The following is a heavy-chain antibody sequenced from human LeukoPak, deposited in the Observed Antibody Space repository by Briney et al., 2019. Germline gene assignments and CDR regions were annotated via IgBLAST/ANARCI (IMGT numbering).Heavy chain of an antibody. Sequence: GGSLRLSCTASGFSFSGHWMHWVRQLPGKGLVWVSRISPTGSTTSYADSVKGRFTVSRDNAKNTLYLQVNNLRAEDTAVYYCARGPNSNWSGLDFWGQGTLLTVSS. V-gene: IGHV3-74*01. D-gene: IGHD6-6*01. CDR3: ARGPNSNWSGLDF. J-gene: IGHJ4*02. CDR1: GFSFSGHW. CDR2: ISPTGSTT.